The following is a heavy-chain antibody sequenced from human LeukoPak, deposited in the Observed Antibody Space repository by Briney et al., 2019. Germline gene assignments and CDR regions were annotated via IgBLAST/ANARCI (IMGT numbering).Heavy chain of an antibody. J-gene: IGHJ5*02. Sequence: GGSLRLSCSASGFTFSSYAMHWVRQAPGKGLEWVSAISGSGGSTYYADSVKGRFTISRDNSKNTLYLQMNSLRAEDTAVYYCAKVPQGSSWYANWFDPWGQGTLVTVSS. D-gene: IGHD6-13*01. CDR1: GFTFSSYA. CDR3: AKVPQGSSWYANWFDP. CDR2: ISGSGGST. V-gene: IGHV3-23*01.